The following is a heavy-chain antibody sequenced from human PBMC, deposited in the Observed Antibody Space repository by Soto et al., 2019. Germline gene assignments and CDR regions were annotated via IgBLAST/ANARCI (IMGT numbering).Heavy chain of an antibody. CDR2: IYPGDSDT. CDR1: GYTFTTYW. V-gene: IGHV5-51*01. D-gene: IGHD3-22*01. CDR3: GRLDSSYYFDY. Sequence: GESLKISCKGSGYTFTTYWIGWVRQMPGKVLEWMGIIYPGDSDTTYSPSFQGQVTISADKSISTAYLQWNSLKASDSAMYYCGRLDSSYYFDYWGQGTLVTVSS. J-gene: IGHJ4*02.